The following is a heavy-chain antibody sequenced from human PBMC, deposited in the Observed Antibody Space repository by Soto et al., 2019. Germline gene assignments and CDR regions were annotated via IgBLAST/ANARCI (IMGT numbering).Heavy chain of an antibody. V-gene: IGHV4-30-4*01. D-gene: IGHD3-10*01. CDR1: GGSISSGDYY. Sequence: QVQLQESGPGLVKPSQTLSLTCTVSGGSISSGDYYWSWIRQPPGKGLEWIGYIYYSGSTYYNPSLKSRVTISVDTSKNQFSLKLSSVTAADTAVYYCARSPFPRGVDWYFDLWGRGTLVTVSS. CDR3: ARSPFPRGVDWYFDL. CDR2: IYYSGST. J-gene: IGHJ2*01.